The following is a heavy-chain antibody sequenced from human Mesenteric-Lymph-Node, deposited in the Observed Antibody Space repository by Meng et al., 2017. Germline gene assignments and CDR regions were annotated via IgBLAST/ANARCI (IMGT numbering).Heavy chain of an antibody. CDR1: GFTFSSYG. Sequence: GESLKISCAASGFTFSSYGMHWVRQAPGKGLEWVAVIWYDGSNKYYADSMKGRSTISRDNSKNILYLQMNSLRAEDTAVYYCARDWESYYDYWGQGTLVIVSS. J-gene: IGHJ4*02. CDR3: ARDWESYYDY. CDR2: IWYDGSNK. D-gene: IGHD3-16*01. V-gene: IGHV3-33*01.